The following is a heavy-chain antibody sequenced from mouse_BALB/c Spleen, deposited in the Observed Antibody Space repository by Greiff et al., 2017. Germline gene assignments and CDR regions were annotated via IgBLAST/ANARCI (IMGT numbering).Heavy chain of an antibody. CDR2: IDPANGNT. CDR3: ARCYYDYDEGSMDY. CDR1: GFNIKDTY. V-gene: IGHV14-3*02. Sequence: VQLKESGAELVKPGASVKLSCTASGFNIKDTYMHWVKQKPEQGLEWIGRIDPANGNTKYDPKFQGKATITADTSSNTAYLQLSSLTSEDTAVYYCARCYYDYDEGSMDYWGQGTSVTVSS. J-gene: IGHJ4*01. D-gene: IGHD2-4*01.